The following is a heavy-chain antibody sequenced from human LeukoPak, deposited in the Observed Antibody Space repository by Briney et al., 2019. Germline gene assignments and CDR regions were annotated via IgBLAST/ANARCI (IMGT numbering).Heavy chain of an antibody. CDR2: MYYSGST. D-gene: IGHD6-6*01. CDR3: ARGGEYSSSGMDY. CDR1: GGSISSYY. V-gene: IGHV4-59*12. Sequence: SETLSLTCTVSGGSISSYYWSWIRQPPGKGLEWIGYMYYSGSTNYNPSLKSRVTISVDTSKNQFSLKLSSVTAADTAVYYCARGGEYSSSGMDYWGQGTLVTVSS. J-gene: IGHJ4*02.